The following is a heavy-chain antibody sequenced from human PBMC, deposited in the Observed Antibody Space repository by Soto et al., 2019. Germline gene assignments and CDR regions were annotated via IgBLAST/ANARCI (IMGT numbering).Heavy chain of an antibody. V-gene: IGHV3-30*04. CDR3: AKDLYYYDFSLDDS. J-gene: IGHJ5*02. CDR2: VSYDGSIE. CDR1: GFTFSSYA. Sequence: PGGSLRLFCTGSGFTFSSYAMHWVRLAPGKGLEWVAVVSYDGSIENYADSVRGRFTISRDNSKNTVFLQMNSLRVEDTAVYYCAKDLYYYDFSLDDSWGQGTLVTVSS. D-gene: IGHD3-16*01.